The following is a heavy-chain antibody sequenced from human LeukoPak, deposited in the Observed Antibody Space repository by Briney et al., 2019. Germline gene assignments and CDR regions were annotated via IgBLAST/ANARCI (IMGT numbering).Heavy chain of an antibody. D-gene: IGHD5-12*01. Sequence: QPGGSLRLSCVASGFTLRNYGMHWVRQAPGKGLEWVAVISYDGSNKYYADSVKGRFTISRDNSKNMLYLQMNSLRTEDTAVYYCAKVGSGNDYYWGQGTLVTVSS. V-gene: IGHV3-30*18. CDR2: ISYDGSNK. CDR1: GFTLRNYG. CDR3: AKVGSGNDYY. J-gene: IGHJ4*02.